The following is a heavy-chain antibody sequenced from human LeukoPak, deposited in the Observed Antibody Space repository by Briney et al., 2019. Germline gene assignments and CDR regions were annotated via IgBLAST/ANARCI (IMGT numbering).Heavy chain of an antibody. CDR1: GFTFDDYA. CDR3: AKGPTTVIGTPWDYFDY. Sequence: KTGRSLRLSCAASGFTFDDYAMHWVRQAPGKGVEWVSGISWNSGSICYADSVKGRFTISIDNAKTSLYLQMNSLRAEDMALYYCAKGPTTVIGTPWDYFDYWGQGTLVTVSS. J-gene: IGHJ4*02. V-gene: IGHV3-9*03. D-gene: IGHD4-17*01. CDR2: ISWNSGSI.